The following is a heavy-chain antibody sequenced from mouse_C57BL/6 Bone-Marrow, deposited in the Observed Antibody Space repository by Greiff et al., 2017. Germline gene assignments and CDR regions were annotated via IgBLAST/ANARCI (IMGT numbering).Heavy chain of an antibody. Sequence: QVQLQQSGAELVRPGASVKLSCKASGYTFTSYGISWVKQRPGQGLEWIGEIYPRSGNTNYNEKFKGKATLTADTSSSTAYMQLRSLTSEDSAVSYCAASEYGSSWFAYWGQGTMLTVSA. CDR1: GYTFTSYG. V-gene: IGHV1-81*01. D-gene: IGHD1-1*01. CDR3: AASEYGSSWFAY. CDR2: IYPRSGNT. J-gene: IGHJ3*01.